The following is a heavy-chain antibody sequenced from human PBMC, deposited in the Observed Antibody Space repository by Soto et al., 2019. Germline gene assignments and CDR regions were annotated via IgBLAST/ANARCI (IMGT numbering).Heavy chain of an antibody. V-gene: IGHV3-66*01. D-gene: IGHD3-9*01. Sequence: LRLSCAASGFTVSSNYMSWVRQAPGKGLEWVSVIYSGGSTYYADSVKGRFTISRDNSKNTLYLQMNSLRAEDTAVYYCARDNLLRYFDWLSSSVGADYYYYYMDVWGKGTTVTISS. CDR2: IYSGGST. CDR3: ARDNLLRYFDWLSSSVGADYYYYYMDV. J-gene: IGHJ6*03. CDR1: GFTVSSNY.